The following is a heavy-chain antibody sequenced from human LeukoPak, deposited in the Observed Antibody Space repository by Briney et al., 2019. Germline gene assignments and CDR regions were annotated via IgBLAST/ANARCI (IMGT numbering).Heavy chain of an antibody. V-gene: IGHV1-2*06. CDR2: INPNSGGT. CDR1: GGTFTSYY. CDR3: ARASRSGNCVDSDY. J-gene: IGHJ4*02. D-gene: IGHD4-23*01. Sequence: ASVKVSCKASGGTFTSYYMHWVRQAPGQGLEWLGRINPNSGGTNYAQKFQGRVTMTRDTSISTAYMELSRLRSDDTAVYYCARASRSGNCVDSDYWGQGTLVTVSS.